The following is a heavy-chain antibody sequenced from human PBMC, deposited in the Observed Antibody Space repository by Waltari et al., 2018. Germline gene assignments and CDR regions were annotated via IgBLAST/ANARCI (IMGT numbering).Heavy chain of an antibody. D-gene: IGHD6-13*01. CDR1: GYSFTSYW. CDR2: IYPGDADT. V-gene: IGHV5-51*01. Sequence: EVQLVQSGAEVKQPGESLKISCKGSGYSFTSYWIGWVRQMPGKGLEWMGIIYPGDADTRYSPSCQGQVTISDDKSSSTAYLQWSSLKASDTAMYYCARHGTLTYSSSWAYYYGMDVWGQGTTVTVSS. CDR3: ARHGTLTYSSSWAYYYGMDV. J-gene: IGHJ6*02.